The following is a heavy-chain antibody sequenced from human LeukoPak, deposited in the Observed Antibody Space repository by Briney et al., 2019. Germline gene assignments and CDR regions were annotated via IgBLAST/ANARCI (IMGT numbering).Heavy chain of an antibody. CDR2: ISSSGSNT. Sequence: GGSLRLSCAASEFTYGMNWVRQAPGKGLECVSAISSSGSNTYYADSVKGRFTISRENAKNSLYLQMNSLRAEDTAVYYCARASLSYYDFDYWGQGTLVTVSS. CDR1: EFTYG. J-gene: IGHJ4*02. CDR3: ARASLSYYDFDY. V-gene: IGHV3-21*04. D-gene: IGHD3-3*01.